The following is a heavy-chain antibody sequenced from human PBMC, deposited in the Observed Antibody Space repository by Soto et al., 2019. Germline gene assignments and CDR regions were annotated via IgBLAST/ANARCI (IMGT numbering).Heavy chain of an antibody. CDR1: GFTFSSHS. CDR2: ISGSGATK. D-gene: IGHD5-18*01. V-gene: IGHV3-48*02. Sequence: GGSLRLSCAASGFTFSSHSINWVRQAPGKGLEWVSYISGSGATKYYADSVKGRFTISRDNARNSLYLQMSSLSDEDTTVYYCARAIRGFSYVVDYWGQGTLVTVSS. J-gene: IGHJ4*02. CDR3: ARAIRGFSYVVDY.